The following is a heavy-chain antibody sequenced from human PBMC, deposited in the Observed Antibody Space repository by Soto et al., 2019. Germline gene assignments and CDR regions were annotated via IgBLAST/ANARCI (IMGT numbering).Heavy chain of an antibody. V-gene: IGHV3-30*18. CDR3: AKDAIVLVPAATVFFSDY. J-gene: IGHJ4*02. CDR1: GFTFSSYG. CDR2: ISYDGSNK. D-gene: IGHD2-2*01. Sequence: GGSLRLSCAASGFTFSSYGMHWVRQAPGKGLEWVAVISYDGSNKYYADSVKGRFTISRDNSKNTLYLQMNSLRAEDTAVYYCAKDAIVLVPAATVFFSDYWGQGTLVTVS.